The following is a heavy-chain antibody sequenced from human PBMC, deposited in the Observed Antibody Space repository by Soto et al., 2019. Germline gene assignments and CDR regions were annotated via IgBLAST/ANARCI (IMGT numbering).Heavy chain of an antibody. CDR3: ARSGENITIFMSGGGMDV. J-gene: IGHJ6*02. CDR1: GYSFTSYW. V-gene: IGHV5-10-1*01. D-gene: IGHD3-3*01. Sequence: GESLKISCKGSGYSFTSYWISWVRQMPGRGLEWMGRIDPSDSYTNYSPSFQGHVTISADKSISTAYLQWSSLKASDTAMYYCARSGENITIFMSGGGMDVWGQGTTVTVSS. CDR2: IDPSDSYT.